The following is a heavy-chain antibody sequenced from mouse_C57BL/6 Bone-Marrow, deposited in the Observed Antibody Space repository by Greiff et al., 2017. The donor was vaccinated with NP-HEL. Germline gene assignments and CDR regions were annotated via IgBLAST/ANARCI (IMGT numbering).Heavy chain of an antibody. V-gene: IGHV1-64*01. D-gene: IGHD1-1*01. CDR3: ARITTVVAPYYFDC. CDR1: GYTFTSYW. CDR2: IHPNSGST. Sequence: QVQLQQPGAELVKPGASVKLSCKASGYTFTSYWMHWVKQRPGQGLEWIGMIHPNSGSTNYNEKFKSKATLTVDKSSSTAYMQLSSLTSEDSAVYYCARITTVVAPYYFDCWGQGTTLTVSS. J-gene: IGHJ2*01.